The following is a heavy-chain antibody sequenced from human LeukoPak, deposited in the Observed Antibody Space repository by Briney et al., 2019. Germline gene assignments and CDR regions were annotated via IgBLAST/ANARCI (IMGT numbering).Heavy chain of an antibody. CDR1: GGTFSSYA. Sequence: SVKVSCKASGGTFSSYAISWVRQAPGQGLEWMGGIIPIFGTANYAQKFQGRVTITADESTSTAYMEPSSLRSEDTAVYYCARGPTTVVTYFDYWGQGTLVTVSS. CDR2: IIPIFGTA. D-gene: IGHD4-23*01. V-gene: IGHV1-69*13. J-gene: IGHJ4*02. CDR3: ARGPTTVVTYFDY.